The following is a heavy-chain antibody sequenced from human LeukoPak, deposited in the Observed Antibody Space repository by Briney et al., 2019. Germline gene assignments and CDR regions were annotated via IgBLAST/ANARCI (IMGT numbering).Heavy chain of an antibody. V-gene: IGHV4-59*01. CDR2: IYYSGST. Sequence: LETLSLTCTVSGGSISSYYWSWIRQPPGKGLEWIGYIYYSGSTNYNPSLKSRVTISVDTSKNQFSLKLSSVTAADTAVYYCARTLYDFWSGYLIDYWGQGTLVTVSS. CDR3: ARTLYDFWSGYLIDY. J-gene: IGHJ4*02. D-gene: IGHD3-3*01. CDR1: GGSISSYY.